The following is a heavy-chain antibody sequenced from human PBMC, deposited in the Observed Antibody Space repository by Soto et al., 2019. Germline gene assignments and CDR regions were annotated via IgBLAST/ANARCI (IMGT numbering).Heavy chain of an antibody. J-gene: IGHJ4*02. CDR1: GYTFTSYY. CDR2: INPSGGST. D-gene: IGHD4-17*01. Sequence: QVQLVQSGAEVKKPGASVKVSCKASGYTFTSYYMHWVRQAPGQGLEWMGIINPSGGSTSYAQKFQGRVTMTRDTSTSTVYMELSSLRSEDTAVYYCARDDGYGDYVPPASDYWGQGTLVTVSS. CDR3: ARDDGYGDYVPPASDY. V-gene: IGHV1-46*01.